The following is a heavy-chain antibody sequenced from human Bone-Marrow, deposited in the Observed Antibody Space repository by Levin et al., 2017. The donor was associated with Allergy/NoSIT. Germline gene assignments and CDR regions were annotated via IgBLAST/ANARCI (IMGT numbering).Heavy chain of an antibody. Sequence: GGSLRLSCAASGFTFSSYSMNWVRQAPGKGLEWVSYISSSSSTIYYADSVKGRFTISRDNAKNSLYLQMNSLRDEDTAVYYCARDLLTIFGVARLTPYYFDYWGQGTLVTVSS. J-gene: IGHJ4*02. CDR2: ISSSSSTI. D-gene: IGHD3-3*01. CDR1: GFTFSSYS. CDR3: ARDLLTIFGVARLTPYYFDY. V-gene: IGHV3-48*02.